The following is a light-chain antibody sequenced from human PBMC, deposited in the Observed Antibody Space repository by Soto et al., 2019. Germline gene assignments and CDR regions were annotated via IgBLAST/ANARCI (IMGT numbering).Light chain of an antibody. CDR2: DVS. CDR3: SSYTSSSTRV. Sequence: QSALTQPASVSGSPGQSITISCTGTGSDVGGYNYVSWYQQHPGKAPKLMIYDVSNRPSGVSNRFSGSKSGNTASLTISGLQAEDEADYYCSSYTSSSTRVFGGGTKLTVL. J-gene: IGLJ2*01. CDR1: GSDVGGYNY. V-gene: IGLV2-14*01.